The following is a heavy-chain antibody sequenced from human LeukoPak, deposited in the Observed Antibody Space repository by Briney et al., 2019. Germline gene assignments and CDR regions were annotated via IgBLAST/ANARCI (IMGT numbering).Heavy chain of an antibody. CDR1: GGSISSYY. CDR3: ARVQAYGGKGYFDY. J-gene: IGHJ4*02. CDR2: IYYSGST. V-gene: IGHV4-59*01. D-gene: IGHD4-23*01. Sequence: SETLSLTCTVSGGSISSYYWSWIRQPPGKGLEWIGYIYYSGSTNYNPSLKSRVTISVDTSRNQFSLKLSSVTAADTAVYYCARVQAYGGKGYFDYWGQGTLVTVSS.